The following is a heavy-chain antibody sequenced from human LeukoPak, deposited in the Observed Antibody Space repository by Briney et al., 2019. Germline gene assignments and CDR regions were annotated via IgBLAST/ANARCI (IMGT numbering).Heavy chain of an antibody. J-gene: IGHJ3*02. CDR3: ARDNYYGSGSYYKEDAFDI. V-gene: IGHV4-34*01. CDR2: INHSGST. Sequence: SETLSLTCAVYGGSFSGYYWSWIRQPPGKGLEWIGEINHSGSTNYNPSLKSRVTISVDTSKNQFSLTLSSVTAADTAVYYCARDNYYGSGSYYKEDAFDIWGQGTMVTVSS. D-gene: IGHD3-10*01. CDR1: GGSFSGYY.